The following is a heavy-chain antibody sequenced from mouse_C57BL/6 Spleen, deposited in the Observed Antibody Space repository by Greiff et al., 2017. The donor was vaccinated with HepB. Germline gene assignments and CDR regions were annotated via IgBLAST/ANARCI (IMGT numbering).Heavy chain of an antibody. CDR2: ISSGSSTI. CDR1: GFTFSDYG. D-gene: IGHD1-1*01. V-gene: IGHV5-17*01. CDR3: ARGEITTVVAGDY. J-gene: IGHJ2*01. Sequence: EVQLVESGGGLVKPGGSLKLSCAASGFTFSDYGMHWVRQAPEKGLEWVAYISSGSSTIYYADTVKGRFTISRDNAKNTLFLQMTSLRSEDTAMYYCARGEITTVVAGDYWGQGTTLTVSS.